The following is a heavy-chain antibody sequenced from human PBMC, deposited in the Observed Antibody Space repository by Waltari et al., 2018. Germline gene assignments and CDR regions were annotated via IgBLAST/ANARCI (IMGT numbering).Heavy chain of an antibody. D-gene: IGHD6-13*01. V-gene: IGHV3-7*01. CDR3: ARISSWSFDY. J-gene: IGHJ4*02. Sequence: EVQLVESGGGLVQPGGSLRLSCAASGFTFSSCWMSWVRQAPGKGVESVANIKQDGSEKYYVDSVKGRVTISRDNAKNSLYLQMNSLRAEDTAVYYCARISSWSFDYWGQGTLVTVSS. CDR1: GFTFSSCW. CDR2: IKQDGSEK.